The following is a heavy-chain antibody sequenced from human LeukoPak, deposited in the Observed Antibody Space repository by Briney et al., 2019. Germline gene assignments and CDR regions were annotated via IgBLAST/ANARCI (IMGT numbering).Heavy chain of an antibody. D-gene: IGHD2-2*01. CDR3: ATVSCSSTSCSGDAFDI. CDR1: GYTLTELS. V-gene: IGHV1-24*01. Sequence: ASVKVSCKVSGYTLTELSMHWVRQAPGKGLEWMGGFDPEDGETIYAQKFQGRVTMTEDTSTDTAYMELSSLRSEDTAVYYCATVSCSSTSCSGDAFDIWGQGTMVTVSS. CDR2: FDPEDGET. J-gene: IGHJ3*02.